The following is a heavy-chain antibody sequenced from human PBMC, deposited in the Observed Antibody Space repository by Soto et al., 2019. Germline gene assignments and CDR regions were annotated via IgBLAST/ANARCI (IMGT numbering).Heavy chain of an antibody. J-gene: IGHJ3*02. CDR2: INAGNGNT. CDR1: GYTFTSYA. CDR3: ARESGLRYFDWLSSAAFDI. Sequence: GASVKVSCKASGYTFTSYAMHWVRQAPGQRLEWMRWINAGNGNTKYSQKFQGRVTITRDTSASTAYMELSSLRSEDTAVYYCARESGLRYFDWLSSAAFDIWGQGTMVTVSS. V-gene: IGHV1-3*01. D-gene: IGHD3-9*01.